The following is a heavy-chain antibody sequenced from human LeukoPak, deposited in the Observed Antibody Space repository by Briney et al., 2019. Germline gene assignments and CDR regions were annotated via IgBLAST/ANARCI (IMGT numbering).Heavy chain of an antibody. CDR3: ARMLKLDCGGDCYQAGYYYYYYMGV. J-gene: IGHJ6*03. CDR1: GGSFNGYY. CDR2: INHSGST. D-gene: IGHD2-21*01. V-gene: IGHV4-34*01. Sequence: PSETLSLTCAVYGGSFNGYYWSWIRQPPGKGLEWIGEINHSGSTNYNPSLKSRVTISVDTSKNQFSLKLSSVTAADTAVYYCARMLKLDCGGDCYQAGYYYYYYMGVWGKGTTVTVSS.